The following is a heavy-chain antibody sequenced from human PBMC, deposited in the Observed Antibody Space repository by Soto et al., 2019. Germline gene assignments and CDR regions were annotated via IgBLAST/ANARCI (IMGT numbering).Heavy chain of an antibody. V-gene: IGHV1-58*01. CDR2: IVVGSGNT. D-gene: IGHD5-12*01. J-gene: IGHJ4*02. CDR1: GFTFTSSA. Sequence: ASVKVSCKASGFTFTSSAVQWVRQARGQRLEWIGWIVVGSGNTNYAQKFQERVTITRDMSTSTAYMELSSLRSEGTAVYYCAAVGDIVATDHFDYWGQGTLVTVSS. CDR3: AAVGDIVATDHFDY.